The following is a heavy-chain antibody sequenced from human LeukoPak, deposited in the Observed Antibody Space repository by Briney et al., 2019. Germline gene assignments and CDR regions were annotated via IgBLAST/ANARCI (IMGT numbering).Heavy chain of an antibody. V-gene: IGHV3-30*04. D-gene: IGHD4-11*01. J-gene: IGHJ6*02. CDR3: AKDTSNVYYYYGMDV. CDR2: ISSDGSNK. CDR1: GFIFSTYA. Sequence: GGSLRLSCAASGFIFSTYAMHWVRQAPGKGLEWVAVISSDGSNKYYADSVKGRFTLSRDNSKNTLYLQMNSLRAEDTAVYYCAKDTSNVYYYYGMDVWGQGTTVTVSS.